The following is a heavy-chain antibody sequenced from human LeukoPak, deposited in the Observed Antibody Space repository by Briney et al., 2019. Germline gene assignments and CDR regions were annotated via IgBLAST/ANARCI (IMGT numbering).Heavy chain of an antibody. J-gene: IGHJ4*02. CDR3: TRIFNYGTRGYYPDF. Sequence: PGGSLRLSCAASGFTFSDHHMDWVRQAPGKGLEWIGRSKNKDYAYSTVYAASVKGRFTFSRDDLKNSLYLQMNSLTTEDTAVYYCTRIFNYGTRGYYPDFWGQGTLVTVSS. D-gene: IGHD3-22*01. CDR2: SKNKDYAYST. V-gene: IGHV3-72*01. CDR1: GFTFSDHH.